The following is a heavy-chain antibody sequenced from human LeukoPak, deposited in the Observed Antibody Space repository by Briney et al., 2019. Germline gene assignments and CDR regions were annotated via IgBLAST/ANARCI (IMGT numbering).Heavy chain of an antibody. CDR3: ARDGGSYLPDY. Sequence: QPGGSLRLSCAASGFTFINYDMNWVRQAPGKGLEWVSYISRSGDYIYYADSVKGRFTISRDNAKNALYLQMDSLRADDSALYYCARDGGSYLPDYWGQGTLVTVSS. CDR2: ISRSGDYI. CDR1: GFTFINYD. D-gene: IGHD1-26*01. V-gene: IGHV3-48*03. J-gene: IGHJ4*02.